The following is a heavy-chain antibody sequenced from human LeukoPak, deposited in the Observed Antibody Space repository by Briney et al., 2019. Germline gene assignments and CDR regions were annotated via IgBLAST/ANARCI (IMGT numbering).Heavy chain of an antibody. CDR3: AKDGKVVGYYYYYYMDV. J-gene: IGHJ6*03. V-gene: IGHV3-9*01. Sequence: SLRLSCAASGFTFDDYAMHWVRQAPGKGLEWVSGISWNSGSIGYADSVKGRFTISRDNAKNSLYLQMNSLRAEDTALYYCAKDGKVVGYYYYYYMDVWGKGTTVTVSS. CDR1: GFTFDDYA. D-gene: IGHD2-15*01. CDR2: ISWNSGSI.